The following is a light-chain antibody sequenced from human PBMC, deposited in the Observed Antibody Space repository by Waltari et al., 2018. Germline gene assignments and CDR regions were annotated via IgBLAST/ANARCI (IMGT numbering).Light chain of an antibody. CDR3: RQSYRTPWT. V-gene: IGKV1-39*01. CDR1: QSISNY. CDR2: AAS. J-gene: IGKJ1*01. Sequence: DIQMTQFPSSLSASVGDRVTITRRASQSISNYLNCYQQKTGKDPKLLIYAASSLQSGVQSRFSGSGSGTAFTLTISSLLAEDFATYYYRQSYRTPWTFGQGTKVEIK.